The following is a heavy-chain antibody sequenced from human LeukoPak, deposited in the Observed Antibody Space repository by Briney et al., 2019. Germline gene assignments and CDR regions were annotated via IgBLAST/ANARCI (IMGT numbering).Heavy chain of an antibody. CDR1: GGSFSGYY. Sequence: SETLSLTCAVYGGSFSGYYWGWIRQPPGKGLEWIGKINHSGSTNYNPSLKSRVTISVDTSKNQFSLKLSFVTAADTAVDYCAGECTVVVSAVRYHSFDSWGQGTLVTVSS. V-gene: IGHV4-34*01. D-gene: IGHD2-2*01. J-gene: IGHJ4*02. CDR3: AGECTVVVSAVRYHSFDS. CDR2: INHSGST.